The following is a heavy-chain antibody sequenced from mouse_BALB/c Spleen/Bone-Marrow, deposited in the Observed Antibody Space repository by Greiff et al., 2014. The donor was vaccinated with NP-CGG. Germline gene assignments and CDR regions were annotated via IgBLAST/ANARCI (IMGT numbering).Heavy chain of an antibody. Sequence: VQLQQSGAELAKPGASVKMSCKASGYTFTSYWMHWVKQRPGQGLEWIGYINPSTGYTEYNQKFKDKATLTADKSSSTAYMQLSSLTSEDSAVYYCATGYYFGYWGQGTTLTVSS. CDR2: INPSTGYT. CDR3: ATGYYFGY. CDR1: GYTFTSYW. V-gene: IGHV1-7*01. J-gene: IGHJ2*01. D-gene: IGHD4-1*01.